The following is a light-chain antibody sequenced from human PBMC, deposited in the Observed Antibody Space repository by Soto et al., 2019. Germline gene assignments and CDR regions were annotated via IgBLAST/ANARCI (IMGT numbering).Light chain of an antibody. V-gene: IGKV1-39*01. CDR3: QQGYTTPGT. CDR2: AAS. J-gene: IGKJ1*01. CDR1: QNIRTH. Sequence: DLQLTQSPSSLSASVGDRVTITCRASQNIRTHLNWYQQKPGKAPKVLISAASSLQSGVPSRFSGSGSGTDFTLTISSLQPEDFATYSCQQGYTTPGTFGQGTKVEIK.